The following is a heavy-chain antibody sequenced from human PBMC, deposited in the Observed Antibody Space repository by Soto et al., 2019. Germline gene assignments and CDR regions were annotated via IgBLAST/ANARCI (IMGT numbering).Heavy chain of an antibody. J-gene: IGHJ4*02. Sequence: QVQLVQSGAEVKKPGASVKVSCKASGYTFTSYGISWVRQAPGQGLEWMGWISGHNGNKKYAQKLQGRVSMTTDTSTSTAYMELRSLRSDYMAVYYCARDLGQQLFDYWGQGTLVTVSS. CDR3: ARDLGQQLFDY. V-gene: IGHV1-18*03. D-gene: IGHD6-13*01. CDR2: ISGHNGNK. CDR1: GYTFTSYG.